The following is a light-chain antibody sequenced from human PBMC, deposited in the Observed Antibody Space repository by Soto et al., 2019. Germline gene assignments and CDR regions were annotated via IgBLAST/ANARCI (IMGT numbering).Light chain of an antibody. CDR2: EVT. CDR3: NSLSVRHLYV. V-gene: IGLV2-14*01. CDR1: SSEVGRYNT. Sequence: QSVLTQPASVYGSPGQTSTISCTGSSSEVGRYNTVSWYRQHPGKAPKLSIYEVTHRPSRVSDRSSASKSGNTASLTLSGLQADYEADYYCNSLSVRHLYVF. J-gene: IGLJ1*01.